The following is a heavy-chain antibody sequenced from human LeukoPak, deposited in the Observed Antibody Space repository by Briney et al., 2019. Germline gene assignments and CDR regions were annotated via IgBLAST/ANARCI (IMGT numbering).Heavy chain of an antibody. Sequence: ASVKVSCKASGYTFTDYYMHWVRQAPRQGLEWMGWINPKSGGTKYAQKFQGRVTMTRDTSISTAYMDLSRLRSDDTAMYYCARDGQGAGKTFDYWGQGTLVTVSS. CDR1: GYTFTDYY. CDR2: INPKSGGT. V-gene: IGHV1-2*02. D-gene: IGHD6-13*01. CDR3: ARDGQGAGKTFDY. J-gene: IGHJ4*02.